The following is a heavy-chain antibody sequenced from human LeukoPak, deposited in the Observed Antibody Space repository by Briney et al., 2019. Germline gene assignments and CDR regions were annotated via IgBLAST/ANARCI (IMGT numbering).Heavy chain of an antibody. CDR1: GFTFSSYW. CDR3: VRSLRSADF. V-gene: IGHV3-74*01. J-gene: IGHJ4*02. CDR2: ISTDGSQT. Sequence: GGSLRLSCEASGFTFSSYWMHWVRQPPGKGLMWVSQISTDGSQTFYADSVKGRFTISRDNAKNTLFLQMDSLRPEDTAVYYCVRSLRSADFWGQGTLVTVSS.